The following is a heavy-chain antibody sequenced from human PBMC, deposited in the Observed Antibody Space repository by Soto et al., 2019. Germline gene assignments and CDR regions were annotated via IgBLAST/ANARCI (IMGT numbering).Heavy chain of an antibody. CDR2: IYHSGST. D-gene: IGHD2-2*01. Sequence: SGTLSITCAVSGGSISSGGYSWSWIRQPPGKGLEWIGYIYHSGSTNYNPSLKSRVTISVDTSKNQFSLKLSSVTAADTAVYYCAREGCSSTSCYPPYYYYGMDVWGQGTTVTVSS. J-gene: IGHJ6*02. CDR1: GGSISSGGYS. V-gene: IGHV4-61*08. CDR3: AREGCSSTSCYPPYYYYGMDV.